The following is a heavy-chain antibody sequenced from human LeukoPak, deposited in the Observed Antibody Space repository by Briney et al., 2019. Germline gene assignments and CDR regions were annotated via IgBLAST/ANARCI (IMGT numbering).Heavy chain of an antibody. CDR1: GFTFSSYT. V-gene: IGHV3-21*01. Sequence: PGGSLRLSCAASGFTFSSYTMNWVRQAPGKGLEWVSSISSSRSYIYYADSVKGRFTISRDNAKNSLYLQMNSLRAEDTAVYYCARGGFSSSWSKSWGQGTLVTVSS. CDR2: ISSSRSYI. D-gene: IGHD6-13*01. CDR3: ARGGFSSSWSKS. J-gene: IGHJ4*02.